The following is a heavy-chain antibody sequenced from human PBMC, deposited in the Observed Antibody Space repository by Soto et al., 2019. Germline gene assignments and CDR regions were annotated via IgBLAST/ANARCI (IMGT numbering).Heavy chain of an antibody. CDR1: GFTFSSYA. J-gene: IGHJ6*02. CDR3: AKDWELRRAAAGTGGGYYYGMDV. Sequence: GGSLRLSCAASGFTFSSYAMSWVRQAPGKGLEWVSAISGSGGSTYYADSVKGRFTITRDNSKNTRYLQMNSLRAEDTAVYYCAKDWELRRAAAGTGGGYYYGMDVWGQGTTVTVSS. V-gene: IGHV3-23*01. CDR2: ISGSGGST. D-gene: IGHD6-13*01.